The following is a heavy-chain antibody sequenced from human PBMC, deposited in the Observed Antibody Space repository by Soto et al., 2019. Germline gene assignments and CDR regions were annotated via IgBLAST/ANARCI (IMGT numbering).Heavy chain of an antibody. Sequence: HPGGSLRLSCAASGFTFSDYAMAWVRQPPGKGLEWVSSISGSGGSTYYADSVKGRCTVSRDNSKNTVYLQMKSLRAEDTAVYYCAKDHGMDVWGQGATVTVSS. CDR1: GFTFSDYA. CDR3: AKDHGMDV. J-gene: IGHJ6*02. CDR2: ISGSGGST. V-gene: IGHV3-23*01.